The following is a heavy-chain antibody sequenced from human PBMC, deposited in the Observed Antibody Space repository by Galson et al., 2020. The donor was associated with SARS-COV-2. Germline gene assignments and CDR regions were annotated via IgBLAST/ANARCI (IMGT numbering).Heavy chain of an antibody. D-gene: IGHD1-1*01. CDR2: ISPTSLGM. CDR3: ARDWGQPFDGDNWYTVSFDL. V-gene: IGHV3-48*04. Sequence: GESLKISCAASGFTFSDYAMNWVRQAPGRGLEWVSKISPTSLGMPYADSVKGQFTIARDNAKNSLYLQLNSLRAEEPGLYCCARDWGQPFDGDNWYTVSFDLWGQGTEVTVSS. J-gene: IGHJ4*02. CDR1: GFTFSDYA.